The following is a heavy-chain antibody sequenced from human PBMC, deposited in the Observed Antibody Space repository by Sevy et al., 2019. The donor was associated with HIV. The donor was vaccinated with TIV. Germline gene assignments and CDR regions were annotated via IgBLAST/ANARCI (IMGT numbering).Heavy chain of an antibody. D-gene: IGHD3-10*01. V-gene: IGHV3-23*01. CDR1: GFTFSSYG. CDR2: ISGSGGST. Sequence: GGSLRLSCVASGFTFSSYGMSWVRQAPGEGLECVSDISGSGGSTYYADSVRGRFTISRDNSKNTLYLQMNSLRADDTAVYYCAKERIRGTHNWFDPWGQGTLVTVSS. J-gene: IGHJ5*02. CDR3: AKERIRGTHNWFDP.